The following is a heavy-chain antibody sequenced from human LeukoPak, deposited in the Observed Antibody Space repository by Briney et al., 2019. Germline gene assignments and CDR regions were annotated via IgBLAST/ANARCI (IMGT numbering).Heavy chain of an antibody. CDR1: GFTVSSNY. CDR2: IYSGGST. Sequence: GGSLRLSCAASGFTVSSNYMSWVRQAPGKGLEWVSIIYSGGSTYYADSVKGRFTISRRNSKNTLYIQMNSLRAEDTAVYYCAREVGGSAFDIWGQGTMVTVSS. J-gene: IGHJ3*02. D-gene: IGHD3-16*01. V-gene: IGHV3-53*04. CDR3: AREVGGSAFDI.